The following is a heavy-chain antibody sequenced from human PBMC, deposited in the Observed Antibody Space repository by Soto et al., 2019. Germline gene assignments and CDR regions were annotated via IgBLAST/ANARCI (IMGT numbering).Heavy chain of an antibody. CDR3: ARGEGGRRYFDWLHTYYFDY. J-gene: IGHJ4*02. CDR1: GYSFTSYW. D-gene: IGHD3-9*01. V-gene: IGHV5-51*01. CDR2: IYPGDSDT. Sequence: RGESLKISCKGSGYSFTSYWIGWVRQMPGKGLEWMGIIYPGDSDTRYSPSFQGQVTISADKSISTAYLQWSSLKASDTAMYYCARGEGGRRYFDWLHTYYFDYWGQGTLVTVSS.